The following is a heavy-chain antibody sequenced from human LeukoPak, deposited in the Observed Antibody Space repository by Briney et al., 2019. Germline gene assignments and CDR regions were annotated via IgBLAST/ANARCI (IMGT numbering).Heavy chain of an antibody. CDR3: ARVIGDYCSSTSCYEGGWFDY. V-gene: IGHV3-21*01. Sequence: GGSLRLSCAASGFTFSSYSMNWVRQAPGKGLEWVSSISSSSSYIYYADSVKGRFTISRDNAKNSLYLQMNSLRAEDTAVYYCARVIGDYCSSTSCYEGGWFDYWGQGTLVTVSS. CDR2: ISSSSSYI. D-gene: IGHD2-2*01. J-gene: IGHJ4*02. CDR1: GFTFSSYS.